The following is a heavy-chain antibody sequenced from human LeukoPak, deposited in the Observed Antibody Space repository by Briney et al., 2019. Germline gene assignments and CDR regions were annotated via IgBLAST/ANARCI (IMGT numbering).Heavy chain of an antibody. D-gene: IGHD3-3*01. Sequence: SQTLSLTCAISGDSVSNKNTAWNWIRQSPSRGLEWLGRTYYRSKWHNTYAASVKSRITINPDTSKNQFSLQLNSVTPEDTAVYYCARVRSGFFDYWGQGTLVTVSS. CDR1: GDSVSNKNTA. J-gene: IGHJ4*02. CDR3: ARVRSGFFDY. CDR2: TYYRSKWHN. V-gene: IGHV6-1*01.